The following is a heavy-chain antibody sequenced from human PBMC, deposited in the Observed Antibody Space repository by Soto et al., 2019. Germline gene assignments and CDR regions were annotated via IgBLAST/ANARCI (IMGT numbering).Heavy chain of an antibody. CDR1: GYTFTSYG. CDR2: ISAYNGNT. D-gene: IGHD4-17*01. Sequence: ASVKVSCKASGYTFTSYGISWVRQAPGQGLEWMGWISAYNGNTNYAQKLQGRVTMTTDTSTSTAYMELRSLRSDDTAVYYCARDQDHGVHYTRHYYYYYGMGVWGQGTTVTVSS. V-gene: IGHV1-18*01. J-gene: IGHJ6*02. CDR3: ARDQDHGVHYTRHYYYYYGMGV.